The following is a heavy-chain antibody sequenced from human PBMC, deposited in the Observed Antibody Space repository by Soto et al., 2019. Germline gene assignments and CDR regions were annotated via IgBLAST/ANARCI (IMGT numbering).Heavy chain of an antibody. CDR3: ARGRTSSPTPGDY. Sequence: QVQLQESGPGLVKPSQTLSLTCTVSGGSISSGGYYWSWIRQHPGKGLEWIGYIYYSGSAYYNPSLKSRVTISVDTSKNQFSLQLSSVTAADTAVYYCARGRTSSPTPGDYWGQGTLVTVSS. CDR1: GGSISSGGYY. D-gene: IGHD2-2*01. V-gene: IGHV4-31*03. J-gene: IGHJ4*02. CDR2: IYYSGSA.